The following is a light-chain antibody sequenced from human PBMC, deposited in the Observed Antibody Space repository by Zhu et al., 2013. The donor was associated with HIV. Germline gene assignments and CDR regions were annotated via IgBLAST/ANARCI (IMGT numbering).Light chain of an antibody. CDR3: AAWDDSLNGFWV. Sequence: QSELTQPPSVSGTPGQRVTISCSGNNSNVGTHYVYWYQQFPGMAPKLLLYRDNLRPSGVPDRFSGSKSGTSASLAIGGLQSEDEADYYCAAWDDSLNGFWVFGGGTKLTVL. V-gene: IGLV1-47*01. J-gene: IGLJ3*02. CDR1: NSNVGTHY. CDR2: RDN.